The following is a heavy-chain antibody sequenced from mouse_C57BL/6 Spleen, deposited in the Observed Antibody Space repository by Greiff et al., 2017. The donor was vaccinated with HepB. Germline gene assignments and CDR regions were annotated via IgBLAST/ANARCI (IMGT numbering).Heavy chain of an antibody. CDR1: GFTFSDYG. D-gene: IGHD1-1*01. V-gene: IGHV5-17*01. CDR2: ISSSSSTI. CDR3: ARIYYYGSGYFDV. J-gene: IGHJ1*03. Sequence: EVQRVESGGGLVKPGGSLKLSCAASGFTFSDYGMHWVRQAPEKGLEWVAYISSSSSTIYYADTVKGRFTISRDNAKNTLFLQMTSLRSEDTAMYYCARIYYYGSGYFDVWGTGTTVTVSS.